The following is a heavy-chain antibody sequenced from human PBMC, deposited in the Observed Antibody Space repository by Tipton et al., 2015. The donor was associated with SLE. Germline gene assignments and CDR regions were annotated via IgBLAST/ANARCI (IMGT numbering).Heavy chain of an antibody. Sequence: TLSLTCVVSGGSVSSGNWWIWVRQPPGKGLEFIGEIFHSGSTNYTPSLRGRVTMSVDKSKNEFSLKLNSVTAADTAVYFCARHCSGAGCTHRSVFYGMDVWGQGTTVTVSS. CDR2: IFHSGST. CDR3: ARHCSGAGCTHRSVFYGMDV. V-gene: IGHV4-4*01. CDR1: GGSVSSGNW. J-gene: IGHJ6*02. D-gene: IGHD2-15*01.